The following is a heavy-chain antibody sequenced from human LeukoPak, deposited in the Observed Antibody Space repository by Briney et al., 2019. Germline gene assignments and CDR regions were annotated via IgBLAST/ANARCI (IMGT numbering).Heavy chain of an antibody. CDR3: ARGVTTVTTPFDS. V-gene: IGHV4-59*01. CDR2: IYYSGST. Sequence: SETLSLTCTVSGASISSYYWSWIRQPPGKGLGWIGYIYYSGSTNYNPSLKSRVTISVDTSKNQFSLKLSSVTAADTAVYYCARGVTTVTTPFDSWGQGALVTVSS. CDR1: GASISSYY. J-gene: IGHJ4*02. D-gene: IGHD4-17*01.